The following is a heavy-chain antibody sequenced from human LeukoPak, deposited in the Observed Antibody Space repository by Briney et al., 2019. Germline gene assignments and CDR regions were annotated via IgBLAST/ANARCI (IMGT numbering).Heavy chain of an antibody. D-gene: IGHD3-3*01. CDR1: GGSFSGYY. Sequence: SETLSLTCAVDGGSFSGYYWSWIRQPLGKGLEWIGEINHSGSTNYNPSLKSRATISVDTSKNQFSLKLSSVTAADTAVYYCASLYDFWSGYYPRYYYGMDVWGQGTTVTVSS. CDR3: ASLYDFWSGYYPRYYYGMDV. J-gene: IGHJ6*02. V-gene: IGHV4-34*01. CDR2: INHSGST.